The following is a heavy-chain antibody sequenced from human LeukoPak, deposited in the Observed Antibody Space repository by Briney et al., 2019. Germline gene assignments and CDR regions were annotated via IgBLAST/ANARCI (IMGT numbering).Heavy chain of an antibody. CDR2: GDGDGSHS. V-gene: IGHV3-74*03. D-gene: IGHD4-17*01. CDR3: AYSDHFDT. CDR1: GFTLGNYW. Sequence: GGSLRLSCAASGFTLGNYWMHWVRQAQENGLVWVSRGDGDGSHSTYADSVKGRFTISRDNAKNTLYLQMNRLTGEDTAVYYCAYSDHFDTWGQGTLVTVSS. J-gene: IGHJ4*02.